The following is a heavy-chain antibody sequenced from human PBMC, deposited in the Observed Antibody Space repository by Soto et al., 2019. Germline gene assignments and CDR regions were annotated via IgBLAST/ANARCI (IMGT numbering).Heavy chain of an antibody. D-gene: IGHD6-13*01. CDR1: GFTFSRNW. CDR3: ATVGTGSYNWFDP. V-gene: IGHV3-74*01. Sequence: EVQLVESGGGLVQPGGSLRLSCAASGFTFSRNWMHWVGQAPGKGLVWLSRIISDGTTTTYADSVKGRFTISRDNSKNTVYLQINNLRADDTAVYYCATVGTGSYNWFDPWGQGTLVTVSS. J-gene: IGHJ5*02. CDR2: IISDGTTT.